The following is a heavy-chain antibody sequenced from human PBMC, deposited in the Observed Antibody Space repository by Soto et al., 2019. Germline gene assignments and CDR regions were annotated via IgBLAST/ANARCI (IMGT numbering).Heavy chain of an antibody. CDR2: ISGYNGNR. CDR3: ARDGAAGQGRAFAF. Sequence: QVQLIQSATEVKKPGASVKVSCKSSGYTFSSYGISWVRQAPGQGPEWMGWISGYNGNRNYAQKFQGRVTMTTDTSTNTAYMEVRNLRSDDTAVYYCARDGAAGQGRAFAFRGQGTPVTVSS. CDR1: GYTFSSYG. D-gene: IGHD6-13*01. V-gene: IGHV1-18*01. J-gene: IGHJ4*02.